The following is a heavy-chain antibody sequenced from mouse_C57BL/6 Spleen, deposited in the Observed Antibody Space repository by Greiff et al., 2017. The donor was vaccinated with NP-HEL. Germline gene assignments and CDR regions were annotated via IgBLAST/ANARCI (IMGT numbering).Heavy chain of an antibody. Sequence: VQLQQPGAELVKPGASVKVSCKASGYTFTSYWMHWVKQRPGQGLEWIGRIHPSDSDTNYNQKFKGKATLTVDKSSSTAYMQLSSLTSEDSAVYYCATTVVATRAMDYWGQGTSVTVSS. V-gene: IGHV1-74*01. D-gene: IGHD1-1*01. J-gene: IGHJ4*01. CDR1: GYTFTSYW. CDR3: ATTVVATRAMDY. CDR2: IHPSDSDT.